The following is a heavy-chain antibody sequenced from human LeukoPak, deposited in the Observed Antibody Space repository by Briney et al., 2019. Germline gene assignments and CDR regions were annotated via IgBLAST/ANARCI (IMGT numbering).Heavy chain of an antibody. J-gene: IGHJ4*02. Sequence: GGSLRLSCAASGFTVSNNYMSWVRQAPGKGLDWVSVISRDGNTYYAESVKGRFTISRDNSKNTLYLQMNSLKTEDTAVYYCTANPYGDYALDYWGQGTLVTVSS. V-gene: IGHV3-66*01. CDR2: ISRDGNT. CDR3: TANPYGDYALDY. CDR1: GFTVSNNY. D-gene: IGHD4-17*01.